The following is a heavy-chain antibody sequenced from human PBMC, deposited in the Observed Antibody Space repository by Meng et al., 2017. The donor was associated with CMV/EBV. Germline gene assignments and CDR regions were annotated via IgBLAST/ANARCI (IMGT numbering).Heavy chain of an antibody. J-gene: IGHJ4*02. Sequence: SETLSLTCAVYGGSFSGYYWSWIRQPPGKGLEWIGEINHSGSTNYNPSLKSRVTISVDTSKNQFSLKLSSVTAADTAVYYCARGDRRVVHFYWGQGTLVTVSS. CDR3: ARGDRRVVHFY. V-gene: IGHV4-34*01. CDR1: GGSFSGYY. CDR2: INHSGST. D-gene: IGHD3-3*01.